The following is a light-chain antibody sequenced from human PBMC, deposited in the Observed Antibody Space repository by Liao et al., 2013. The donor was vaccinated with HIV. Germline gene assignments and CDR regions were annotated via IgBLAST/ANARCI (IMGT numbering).Light chain of an antibody. CDR3: QVWDSSNNHLV. CDR1: NVGSKS. CDR2: YDS. Sequence: SYELTQPPSVSVAPGKTATITCGGDNVGSKSVHWYQQRPGQAPVLVIYYDSDRPAGIPERFSGSNSGNMATLTISRVEAGDEADYYCQVWDSSNNHLVFGGGTKLTVL. V-gene: IGLV3-21*01. J-gene: IGLJ3*02.